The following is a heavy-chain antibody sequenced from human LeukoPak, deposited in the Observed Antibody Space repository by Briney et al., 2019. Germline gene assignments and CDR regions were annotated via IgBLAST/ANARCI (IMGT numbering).Heavy chain of an antibody. J-gene: IGHJ6*03. CDR1: GYTFTSYY. V-gene: IGHV1-46*04. D-gene: IGHD3-10*01. Sequence: ASVKVSCKASGYTFTSYYIHWVRQAPGQGLEWMGIINPNGGSTSYARKLQGRVTMTRDASTSTAYMELISLRSEDTAVYYCARGGSSVSYYYMDVWGKGTTVTVSS. CDR2: INPNGGST. CDR3: ARGGSSVSYYYMDV.